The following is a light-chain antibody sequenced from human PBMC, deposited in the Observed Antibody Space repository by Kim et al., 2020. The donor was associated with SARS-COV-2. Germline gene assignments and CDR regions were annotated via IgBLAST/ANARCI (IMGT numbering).Light chain of an antibody. Sequence: SPGKRATLSCRASQSVSSNLAWYQQKPGQAPRLLIYGASTRATGIPAGFSGSGSETEFTLTINNLQSEDFAVYYCQQYNNWPQTFGQGTKVEIK. CDR3: QQYNNWPQT. CDR2: GAS. CDR1: QSVSSN. J-gene: IGKJ1*01. V-gene: IGKV3-15*01.